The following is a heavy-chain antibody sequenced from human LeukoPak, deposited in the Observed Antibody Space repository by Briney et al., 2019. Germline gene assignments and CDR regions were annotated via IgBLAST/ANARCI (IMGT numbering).Heavy chain of an antibody. J-gene: IGHJ4*02. Sequence: GGSLRLSCAASGFTFSSHAMCWVRQAPGKGPEWVSGVSGSGNSTYYADSVKGRFTISRDNSKNTVYLQMNSLRAEDTALYYCARAPPGSNWKNYFDYWGQGTLVTVSS. CDR1: GFTFSSHA. V-gene: IGHV3-23*01. D-gene: IGHD1-1*01. CDR3: ARAPPGSNWKNYFDY. CDR2: VSGSGNST.